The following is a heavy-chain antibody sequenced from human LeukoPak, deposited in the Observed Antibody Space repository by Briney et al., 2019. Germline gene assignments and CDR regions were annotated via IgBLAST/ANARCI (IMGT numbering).Heavy chain of an antibody. CDR2: IYYSGST. D-gene: IGHD3-10*01. V-gene: IGHV4-59*01. CDR3: ARYRGVTPSNYYYYMDV. Sequence: PSETLSLTCTVSGGSISRYYWSWIRQPPGKGLEWIGYIYYSGSTNYNTSLKSRVTISVDTSKNQFSLKLSSVTAADTAVYYCARYRGVTPSNYYYYMDVWGKGTTVTVSS. J-gene: IGHJ6*03. CDR1: GGSISRYY.